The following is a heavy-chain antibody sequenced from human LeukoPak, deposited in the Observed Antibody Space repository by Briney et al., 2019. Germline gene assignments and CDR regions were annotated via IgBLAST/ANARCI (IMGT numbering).Heavy chain of an antibody. Sequence: KPSETLSLTCTVSGGSFSSSSYYWGWIRQPPGKGLEWIGSIYYSGSTYYNPSLKSRVTISVDTSKNQFSLKLSSVTAADTAVYYCARHSSGWYSFDYWGQGTLVTVSS. CDR1: GGSFSSSSYY. D-gene: IGHD6-19*01. CDR3: ARHSSGWYSFDY. V-gene: IGHV4-39*01. CDR2: IYYSGST. J-gene: IGHJ4*02.